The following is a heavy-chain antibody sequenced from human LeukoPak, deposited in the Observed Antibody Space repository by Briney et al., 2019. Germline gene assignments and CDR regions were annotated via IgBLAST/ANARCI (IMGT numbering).Heavy chain of an antibody. V-gene: IGHV1-24*01. D-gene: IGHD3-22*01. CDR2: FDPEDGET. CDR3: ATPKYYYDSSGYSTGFDY. J-gene: IGHJ4*02. CDR1: GYTVTELS. Sequence: ASVKVSCKVSGYTVTELSMHWVRQAPGKGLEWMGGFDPEDGETIYAQKFQGRVTMTEDTSTDTAYMELSSLRSEDTAVYYCATPKYYYDSSGYSTGFDYWGQGTLVTVSS.